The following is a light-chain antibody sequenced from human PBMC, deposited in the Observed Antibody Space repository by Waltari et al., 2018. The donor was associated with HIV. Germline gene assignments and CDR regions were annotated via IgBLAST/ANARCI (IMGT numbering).Light chain of an antibody. CDR3: MQLTQFPLCT. V-gene: IGKV2-24*01. Sequence: DILMTQTPLSSPVIVGQSASLSCRSSRSLEQRDGNTYLSWLHQRPGQPPRLLVYKISKRFSGVPDRISGSGAGTDFTLNITRVEAEDAGVYYCMQLTQFPLCTFGQGTKLEIK. CDR2: KIS. J-gene: IGKJ2*02. CDR1: RSLEQRDGNTY.